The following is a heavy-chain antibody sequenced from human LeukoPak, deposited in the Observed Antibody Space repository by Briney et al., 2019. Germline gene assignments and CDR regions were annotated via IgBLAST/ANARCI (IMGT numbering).Heavy chain of an antibody. Sequence: SVKVSCKASGGTFSSYAISWVRQAPGQGLEWMGGIIPSFGTANYAQKFQGRVTITADESTSTAYMELSSLRSEDTAVYYCARVPPPWDLYFDYWGQGTLVTVSS. J-gene: IGHJ4*02. D-gene: IGHD1-26*01. V-gene: IGHV1-69*13. CDR1: GGTFSSYA. CDR3: ARVPPPWDLYFDY. CDR2: IIPSFGTA.